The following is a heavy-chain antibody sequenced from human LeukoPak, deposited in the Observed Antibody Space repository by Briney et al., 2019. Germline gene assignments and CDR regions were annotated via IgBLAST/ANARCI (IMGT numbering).Heavy chain of an antibody. CDR2: IYYSGST. CDR1: GGSISRYS. CDR3: ARAGQCYTLGAFDI. V-gene: IGHV4-59*01. Sequence: PPETLSLTCTVSGGSISRYSWSCIRHPPGKRLECIGYIYYSGSTNYTPSLKSRVSISVDTYKNQSSLKLSSVSAADTAVYYCARAGQCYTLGAFDIWGQGTMVTVSS. J-gene: IGHJ3*02. D-gene: IGHD2-15*01.